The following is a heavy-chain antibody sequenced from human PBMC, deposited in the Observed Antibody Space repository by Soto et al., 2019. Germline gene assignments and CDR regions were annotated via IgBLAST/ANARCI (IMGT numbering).Heavy chain of an antibody. Sequence: QVQLVESGGGLVKPGGSLRLSCAASGFTFSDYYMSWIRQAPGKGLEWVSYISSSGSTIYYADSVKGRFTISRDNAKNSLYLQMNSLTAEDTAVHYSSRDLYISNGYDDAFDIWGQGTMVTVSS. CDR3: SRDLYISNGYDDAFDI. CDR2: ISSSGSTI. J-gene: IGHJ3*02. D-gene: IGHD3-22*01. CDR1: GFTFSDYY. V-gene: IGHV3-11*01.